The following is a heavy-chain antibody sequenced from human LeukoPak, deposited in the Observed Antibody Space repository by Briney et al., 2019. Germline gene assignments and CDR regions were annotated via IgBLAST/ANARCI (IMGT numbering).Heavy chain of an antibody. J-gene: IGHJ5*02. Sequence: ASVKVSCKVSRYTLTELSMHWVRQAPGKGLEWMEGFDPEDGETIYAQKFQGRVTMTEDTSTDTAYMELSSLRSEDTAVYYCTRDTSYPNWFDPWGQGTLVTVSS. CDR3: TRDTSYPNWFDP. D-gene: IGHD1-26*01. CDR1: RYTLTELS. CDR2: FDPEDGET. V-gene: IGHV1-24*01.